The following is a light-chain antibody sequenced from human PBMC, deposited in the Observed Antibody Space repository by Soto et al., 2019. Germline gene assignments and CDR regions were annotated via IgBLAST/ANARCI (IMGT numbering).Light chain of an antibody. CDR2: HAS. J-gene: IGKJ4*02. Sequence: EIVMTQSPATLSVSPGERATLSCRASQSVSSNLAWYQQKPGQAPRPLIYHASTRATGIPARFSGSGSGTEFTLTISSLQSEDFAVYSCQQYNKWPLTFGGGTKVEIK. CDR3: QQYNKWPLT. V-gene: IGKV3-15*01. CDR1: QSVSSN.